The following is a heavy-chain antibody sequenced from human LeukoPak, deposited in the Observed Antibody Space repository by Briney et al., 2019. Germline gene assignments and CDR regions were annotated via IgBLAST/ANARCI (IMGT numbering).Heavy chain of an antibody. CDR2: ISSVSNNI. J-gene: IGHJ4*02. Sequence: GGSLRLSCAVSGFTFSGYSMNWVRQAPGKGLEWVSYISSVSNNINYADSVKGRFTISRDNAKNSLYLQMNSLRAEDTAVYYCARGTYSSGWYFDYWGQGTLVTVSS. CDR1: GFTFSGYS. D-gene: IGHD6-19*01. CDR3: ARGTYSSGWYFDY. V-gene: IGHV3-48*04.